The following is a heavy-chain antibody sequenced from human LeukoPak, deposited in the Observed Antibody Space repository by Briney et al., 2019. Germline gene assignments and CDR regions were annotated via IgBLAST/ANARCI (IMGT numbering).Heavy chain of an antibody. J-gene: IGHJ4*02. V-gene: IGHV3-21*01. CDR2: ISSSSSYI. CDR3: ARDRARSYYYDSSGYYSPFDY. Sequence: GGSLRLSCAASGFTFSSYSMNWVRQAPGKGLEWVSSISSSSSYIYYADSVKGRFTISRDNAKNSPYLQMNSLRAEDTAVYYCARDRARSYYYDSSGYYSPFDYWGQGTLVTVPS. CDR1: GFTFSSYS. D-gene: IGHD3-22*01.